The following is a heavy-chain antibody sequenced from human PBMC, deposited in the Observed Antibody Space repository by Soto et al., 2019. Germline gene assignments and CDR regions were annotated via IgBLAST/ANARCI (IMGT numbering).Heavy chain of an antibody. D-gene: IGHD2-15*01. CDR2: IKSKTDGGTT. V-gene: IGHV3-15*01. Sequence: EVQLVESGGGLVKPGGSLRLSCAASGFTFSNAWMSWVRQAPGKGLEWVGRIKSKTDGGTTDYAAPVKGRFTISRDDSKNTLYLQMNSLKTEDTAVYYCTTDLTDIVGDPMGPPHHYWGQGTLVTVSS. CDR1: GFTFSNAW. CDR3: TTDLTDIVGDPMGPPHHY. J-gene: IGHJ4*02.